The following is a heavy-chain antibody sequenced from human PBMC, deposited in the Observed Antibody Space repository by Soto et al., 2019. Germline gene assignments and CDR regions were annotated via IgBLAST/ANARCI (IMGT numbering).Heavy chain of an antibody. CDR1: GGSISSYY. CDR3: ASLSGDYVSY. D-gene: IGHD4-17*01. J-gene: IGHJ4*02. V-gene: IGHV4-59*01. Sequence: SETLSLTCTVSGGSISSYYWSWIRQPPGKGLEWIGYIYYSGSTNYNPSLKSRVTISVDTSKNQFSLKLSSVTAADTAVYYCASLSGDYVSYWGQGTLVTVSS. CDR2: IYYSGST.